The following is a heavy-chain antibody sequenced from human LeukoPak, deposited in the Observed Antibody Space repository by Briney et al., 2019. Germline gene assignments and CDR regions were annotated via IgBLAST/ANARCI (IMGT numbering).Heavy chain of an antibody. CDR2: ISYDGSNK. D-gene: IGHD3-22*01. CDR1: GFTFSSYG. J-gene: IGHJ4*02. V-gene: IGHV3-30*18. CDR3: AKGPVSGPTYSSGYYFPFDY. Sequence: PGGSLRLSCAASGFTFSSYGMHWVRQAPGKGLEWVAVISYDGSNKYYADSVKGRFTISRDNSKNTLYLQMNSLRAEDTAVYYCAKGPVSGPTYSSGYYFPFDYWGQGTLVTVSS.